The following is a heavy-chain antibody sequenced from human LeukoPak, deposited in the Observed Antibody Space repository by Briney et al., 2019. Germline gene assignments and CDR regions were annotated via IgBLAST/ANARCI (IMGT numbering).Heavy chain of an antibody. CDR2: IDPRSSYM. CDR1: GFSFSTYT. V-gene: IGHV3-21*01. CDR3: TRGSYGDYEY. Sequence: GGSLRLSCSASGFSFSTYTMNWVRQAPGKGLEWVSSIDPRSSYMYYADSVKGRCTISRDNAQNSLYLQLNSLRAEDTAVYYCTRGSYGDYEYWGQGTLVTVSS. D-gene: IGHD4-17*01. J-gene: IGHJ4*02.